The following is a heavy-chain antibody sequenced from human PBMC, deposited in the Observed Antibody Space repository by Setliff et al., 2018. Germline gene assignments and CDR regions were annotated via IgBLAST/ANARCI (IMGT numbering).Heavy chain of an antibody. CDR2: IKPSASGGTT. J-gene: IGHJ5*02. CDR3: ARDVRAEWVVTIGS. Sequence: ASVKVSCKASGYTFTSYYIHWVRQAPGQGLEWMGTIKPSASGGTTTYAQKFQGRVTMTRDTSTSTVYMELSSLKSEDTAVYYCARDVRAEWVVTIGSWGQGALVTVSS. D-gene: IGHD2-21*02. CDR1: GYTFTSYY. V-gene: IGHV1-46*01.